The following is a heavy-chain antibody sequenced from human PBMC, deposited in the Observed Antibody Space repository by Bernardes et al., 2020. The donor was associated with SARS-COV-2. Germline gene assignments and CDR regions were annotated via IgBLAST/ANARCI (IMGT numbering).Heavy chain of an antibody. Sequence: GGSLRLSCAASGFTFSSYGMHWVRQAPGKGLEWVAVIWYDGSNKYYADSVKGRFTISRDNSKNTLYLQMNSLRAEDTAVYYCARDPGEELAGVNYYYYYYGMDVWGQGTTVTVSS. CDR3: ARDPGEELAGVNYYYYYYGMDV. J-gene: IGHJ6*02. CDR1: GFTFSSYG. D-gene: IGHD7-27*01. CDR2: IWYDGSNK. V-gene: IGHV3-33*01.